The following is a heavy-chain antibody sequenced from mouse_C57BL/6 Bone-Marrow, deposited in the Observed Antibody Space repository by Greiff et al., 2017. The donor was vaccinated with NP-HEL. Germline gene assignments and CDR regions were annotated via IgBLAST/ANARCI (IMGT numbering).Heavy chain of an antibody. CDR3: ARYVYYLYAMDY. V-gene: IGHV1-64*01. J-gene: IGHJ4*01. D-gene: IGHD1-1*01. CDR1: GYTFTSYW. CDR2: IHPNSGST. Sequence: QVQLQQPGAELVKPGASVKLSCKASGYTFTSYWMNWVKPRPGQGLEWIGMIHPNSGSTNYNEKLKSKATLTVDKSSSTAYMQLSSLTSEDSAVYYCARYVYYLYAMDYWGQVTSVTVSS.